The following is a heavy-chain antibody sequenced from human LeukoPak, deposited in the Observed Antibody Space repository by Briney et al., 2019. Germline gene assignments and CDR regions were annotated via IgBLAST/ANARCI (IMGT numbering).Heavy chain of an antibody. CDR1: GFTFSNYW. J-gene: IGHJ4*02. CDR3: ASVPLVDSSGYYYEG. CDR2: IKDDGSGK. V-gene: IGHV3-7*01. D-gene: IGHD3-22*01. Sequence: GGSLRLSCAASGFTFSNYWMSWVRQAPGKGLEWVANIKDDGSGKYYVDSLKGRFTISRDNAKNSLYLQMNSLRAEDTAVYYCASVPLVDSSGYYYEGWGQGTLVTVSS.